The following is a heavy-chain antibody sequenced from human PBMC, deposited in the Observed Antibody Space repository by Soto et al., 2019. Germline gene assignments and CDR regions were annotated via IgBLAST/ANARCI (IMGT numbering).Heavy chain of an antibody. CDR1: GFTFSSYS. CDR2: ISSSSSYI. J-gene: IGHJ6*02. D-gene: IGHD6-13*01. CDR3: AREMLISSWDYYYYSGRDV. Sequence: PGGSLILSCAASGFTFSSYSMNWVRQAPGKGLEWVSSISSSSSYIYYADSVKGRFTISRDNAKNSLYLQMNSLRAEDTAVYYCAREMLISSWDYYYYSGRDVCGQGTTVTVSS. V-gene: IGHV3-21*01.